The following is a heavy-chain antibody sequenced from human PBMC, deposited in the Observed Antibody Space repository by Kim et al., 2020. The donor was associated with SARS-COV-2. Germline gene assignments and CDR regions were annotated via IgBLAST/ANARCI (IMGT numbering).Heavy chain of an antibody. J-gene: IGHJ4*02. D-gene: IGHD3-22*01. CDR3: ARDRFHDSSGYYVGGYYFDY. CDR2: IYTSGST. CDR1: GGSISSYY. V-gene: IGHV4-4*07. Sequence: SETLSLTCTVSGGSISSYYWSWIRQPAGKGLEWIGRIYTSGSTNYNPSLKSRVTMSVDTSKNQFSLKLSSVTAADTAVYYCARDRFHDSSGYYVGGYYFDYWGQGTLVTVSS.